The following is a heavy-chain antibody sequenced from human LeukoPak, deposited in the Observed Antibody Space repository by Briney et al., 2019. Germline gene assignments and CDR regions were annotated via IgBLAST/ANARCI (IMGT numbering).Heavy chain of an antibody. CDR3: ARGVGRPPYPITMVRGVLFDY. CDR1: GGSISSSSYY. D-gene: IGHD3-10*01. V-gene: IGHV4-39*01. J-gene: IGHJ4*02. Sequence: SETLSLTCTVSGGSISSSSYYWGWIRQPPGKGLEWIGSIYYSGSTYYNPSLKSRVTISVDTSKNQFSLKLSSVTAADTAVYYCARGVGRPPYPITMVRGVLFDYWGQGTLVTVSS. CDR2: IYYSGST.